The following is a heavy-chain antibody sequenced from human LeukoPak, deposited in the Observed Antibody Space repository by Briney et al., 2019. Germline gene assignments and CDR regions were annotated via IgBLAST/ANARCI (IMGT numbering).Heavy chain of an antibody. V-gene: IGHV3-30*18. Sequence: GGSLRLSCAASGFTFSSYGMHWVRQAPGKGLEWVAVISYDGSNKYYADSVKGRFTISRDNSKNTLYLQMNSLRAEDTAVYYCAKDLPVRGIAAAGSGVYWGQGTLVTVSP. CDR2: ISYDGSNK. D-gene: IGHD6-13*01. CDR3: AKDLPVRGIAAAGSGVY. J-gene: IGHJ4*02. CDR1: GFTFSSYG.